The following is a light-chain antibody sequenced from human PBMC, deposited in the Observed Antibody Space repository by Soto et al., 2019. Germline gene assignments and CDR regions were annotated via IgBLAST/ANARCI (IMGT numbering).Light chain of an antibody. CDR3: QQYGSSIT. CDR2: GAS. CDR1: QTVRNNY. Sequence: ENVLTQYPGTLSLSPGERDTLSCRASQTVRNNYLAWYQHKPGQAPRLLIYGASSRATGTPDRFSGSGSGTDFTLPISRLEPEDFAVYYCQQYGSSITFG. J-gene: IGKJ3*01. V-gene: IGKV3-20*01.